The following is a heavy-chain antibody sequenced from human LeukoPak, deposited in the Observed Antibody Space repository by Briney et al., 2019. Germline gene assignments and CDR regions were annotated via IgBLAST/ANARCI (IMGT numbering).Heavy chain of an antibody. CDR1: GLTFADYA. V-gene: IGHV3-9*01. J-gene: IGHJ4*02. D-gene: IGHD3-16*01. Sequence: GRSLRLSCAASGLTFADYAIQWVRHAPGKGLGWGSAISWNSGGIGYADSVKGRLPFSREHAKTTPYLQLNSLRLQTPPLYSFARGQTYCLGASYLDYWGQGTLVTVSS. CDR3: ARGQTYCLGASYLDY. CDR2: ISWNSGGI.